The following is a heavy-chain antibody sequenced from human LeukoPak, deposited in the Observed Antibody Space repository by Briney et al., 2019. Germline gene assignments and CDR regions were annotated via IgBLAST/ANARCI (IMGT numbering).Heavy chain of an antibody. V-gene: IGHV3-48*03. Sequence: VGSLRLSCAASGFTFNNYEMNWVRQAPGKGLEWISYISSWGHTIYYADSVKGRFTISRDNAKNSLYLQMDSLRAEDTALYYCARGTVGATLWGQGTLVTVSS. CDR3: ARGTVGATL. CDR1: GFTFNNYE. D-gene: IGHD1-26*01. CDR2: ISSWGHTI. J-gene: IGHJ4*02.